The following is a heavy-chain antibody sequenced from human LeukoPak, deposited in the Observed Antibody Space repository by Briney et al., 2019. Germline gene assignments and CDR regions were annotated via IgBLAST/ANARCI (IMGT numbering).Heavy chain of an antibody. CDR1: GYTFTSYD. J-gene: IGHJ6*02. CDR3: TRAHSGYDYYYGMDV. D-gene: IGHD5-12*01. V-gene: IGHV1-8*01. Sequence: GASVKVSCKASGYTFTSYDVNWVRQATGRGLEWMGWMNPNIGNTGYAQKFQGRVTMTRNTSISTAYMELSSVTSEDTAVYYCTRAHSGYDYYYGMDVWGQGTTVTVSS. CDR2: MNPNIGNT.